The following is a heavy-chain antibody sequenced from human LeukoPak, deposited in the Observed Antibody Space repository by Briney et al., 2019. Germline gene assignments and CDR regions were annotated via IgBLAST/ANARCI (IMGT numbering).Heavy chain of an antibody. D-gene: IGHD6-19*01. Sequence: ASVKVSCTASGYTFTGYYIHWVRQAPGQGLEWMGWINHNSGGTNYAQKMQGRVTMTSDTTISTAYKERSRLRSDDTAVYYCARGAVIAVAGMEGLFWGQGTMVTVSS. V-gene: IGHV1-2*02. J-gene: IGHJ3*01. CDR1: GYTFTGYY. CDR3: ARGAVIAVAGMEGLF. CDR2: INHNSGGT.